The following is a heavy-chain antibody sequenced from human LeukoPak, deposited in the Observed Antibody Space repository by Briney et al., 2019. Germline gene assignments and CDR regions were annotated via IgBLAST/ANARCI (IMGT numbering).Heavy chain of an antibody. CDR2: ISSSSSYI. CDR3: ARKGYFDWDWYFDL. D-gene: IGHD3-9*01. V-gene: IGHV3-21*01. J-gene: IGHJ2*01. CDR1: GFTFSSYS. Sequence: GGSLRLSCAASGFTFSSYSMNWVRQAPGKGLEWVSSISSSSSYIYYADSVKGRFTISRDNAKNSLYLQMNSLRAEDTAVYYCARKGYFDWDWYFDLWGRGTLVTVSS.